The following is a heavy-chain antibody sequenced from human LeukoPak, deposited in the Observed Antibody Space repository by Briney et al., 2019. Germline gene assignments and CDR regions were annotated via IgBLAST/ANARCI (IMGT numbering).Heavy chain of an antibody. Sequence: PSETLSLTCTVSGGSISSYYWSWIRQPPGKGLEWIGYIYYSGSTNYNPSLKSRVTISVDTSKNQFSLKLSSVTAADTAVYYCARATYSYSGYYYYYYYMDVWGKGTTVTISS. V-gene: IGHV4-59*01. CDR3: ARATYSYSGYYYYYYYMDV. D-gene: IGHD5-18*01. CDR1: GGSISSYY. CDR2: IYYSGST. J-gene: IGHJ6*03.